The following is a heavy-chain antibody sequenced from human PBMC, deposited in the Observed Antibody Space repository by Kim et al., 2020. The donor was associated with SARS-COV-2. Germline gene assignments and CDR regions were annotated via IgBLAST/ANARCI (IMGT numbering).Heavy chain of an antibody. Sequence: SVKVSCKASGGTFSSYAISWVRQAPGQGLEWMGGIIPIFGTANYAQKFQGRVTITADESTSTAYMELSSLRSEDTAVYYCASNSWVIVATTDSSASDAFDIWGQGTMVTVSS. CDR3: ASNSWVIVATTDSSASDAFDI. CDR1: GGTFSSYA. CDR2: IIPIFGTA. V-gene: IGHV1-69*13. D-gene: IGHD5-12*01. J-gene: IGHJ3*02.